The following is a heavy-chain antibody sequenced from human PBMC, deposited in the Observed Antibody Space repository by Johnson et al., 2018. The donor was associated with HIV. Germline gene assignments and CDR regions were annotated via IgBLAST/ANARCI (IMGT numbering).Heavy chain of an antibody. V-gene: IGHV3-30-3*02. D-gene: IGHD1-14*01. CDR3: AKIRTSGTGDAFDI. J-gene: IGHJ3*02. CDR2: ISYDGSNK. CDR1: GFTFSSYA. Sequence: QMQLVESGGGVVQPGRSLRLSCAAYGFTFSSYAMHWVRQAPGKGLEWVAVISYDGSNKYYPDSVKGRFTISRDNSKNTLYLQMDSLRAEDTAVYYCAKIRTSGTGDAFDIWGQGTMVTVSS.